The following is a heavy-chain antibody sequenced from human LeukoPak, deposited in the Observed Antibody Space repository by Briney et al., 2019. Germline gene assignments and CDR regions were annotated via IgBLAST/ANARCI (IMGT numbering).Heavy chain of an antibody. D-gene: IGHD3-22*01. V-gene: IGHV4-31*03. CDR3: ARANYYDSTGYLPVVYPSDF. CDR2: IYHSGNT. J-gene: IGHJ4*02. CDR1: GASIRSSGYY. Sequence: SETLSLTCTVSGASIRSSGYYWSWIRQDPAKGLEWIGYIYHSGNTYYNPSLKSRVTISLDTSKNQFSLKLRSVTAADTAVYYCARANYYDSTGYLPVVYPSDFWGQGTLVTVSS.